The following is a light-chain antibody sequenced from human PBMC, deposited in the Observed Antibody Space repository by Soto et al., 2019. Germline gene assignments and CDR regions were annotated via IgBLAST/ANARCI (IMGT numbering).Light chain of an antibody. J-gene: IGLJ3*02. V-gene: IGLV2-11*01. Sequence: QSALTQPRSVSGSPGQSVTISCTGASGDGGGYNFVSWYQQHPGKAPTLMIFDVSQRPSGVPDRFSGSKSGNTASLTISGLQAEDEADYYCCSYGGSYTWVFGGGTKVTVL. CDR2: DVS. CDR1: SGDGGGYNF. CDR3: CSYGGSYTWV.